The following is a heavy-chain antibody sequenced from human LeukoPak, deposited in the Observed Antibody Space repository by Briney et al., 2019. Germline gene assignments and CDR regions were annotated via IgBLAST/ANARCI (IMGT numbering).Heavy chain of an antibody. V-gene: IGHV3-48*01. J-gene: IGHJ3*02. Sequence: GGSLRLSCAASGFTFYSYAMTWVRQAPGKGLEWVSYISSSSSTIYYADSVKGRFTISRDNAKNSLYLQMNSLRAEDTAVYYCAKDRRVTMVQGAFDIWGQGTMVTVSS. CDR2: ISSSSSTI. CDR1: GFTFYSYA. CDR3: AKDRRVTMVQGAFDI. D-gene: IGHD3-10*01.